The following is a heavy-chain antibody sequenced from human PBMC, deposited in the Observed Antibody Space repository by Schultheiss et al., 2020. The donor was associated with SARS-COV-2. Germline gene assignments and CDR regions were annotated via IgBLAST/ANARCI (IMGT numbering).Heavy chain of an antibody. CDR3: ARSPYSSSWLDV. CDR1: GGSISSYY. D-gene: IGHD6-13*01. Sequence: SETLSLTCTVSGGSISSYYWSWIRQPPGKGLEWIGRVYVSGSTNYNPSLKSRVTMSVDSSKNQFSLKLSSVTAADTAVYYCARSPYSSSWLDVWGQGTTVTVSS. J-gene: IGHJ6*02. V-gene: IGHV4-4*07. CDR2: VYVSGST.